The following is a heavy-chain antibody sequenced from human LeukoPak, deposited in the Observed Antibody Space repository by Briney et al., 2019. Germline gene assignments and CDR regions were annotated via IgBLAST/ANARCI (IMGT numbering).Heavy chain of an antibody. V-gene: IGHV3-7*01. CDR1: GFTFSSYW. J-gene: IGHJ4*02. Sequence: GGSLRLSCAASGFTFSSYWMTWVRQAPGKGLEWVANIKQDGSEKYYVDSVKGRFTISRDNAKNSLYLQMNSLRAEDTAVYYCANTLAYCGGDCYSASSDFDYWGQGALVTVSS. CDR3: ANTLAYCGGDCYSASSDFDY. D-gene: IGHD2-21*02. CDR2: IKQDGSEK.